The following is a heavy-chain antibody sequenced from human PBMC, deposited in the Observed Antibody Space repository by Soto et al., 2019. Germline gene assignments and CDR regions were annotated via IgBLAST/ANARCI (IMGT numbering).Heavy chain of an antibody. CDR3: ANGYYGSGSYYNSPFYMDV. V-gene: IGHV1-69*02. CDR1: GGTFSSYT. CDR2: IIPILGIA. D-gene: IGHD3-10*01. Sequence: QVQLVQSGAEVKKPGSSVKVSCKASGGTFSSYTISWVRQAPGQGLEWMGRIIPILGIANYAQKFQGRVTITADKSTSTAYMELSSLRSEDTAGYYCANGYYGSGSYYNSPFYMDVWGKGTTVTVSS. J-gene: IGHJ6*03.